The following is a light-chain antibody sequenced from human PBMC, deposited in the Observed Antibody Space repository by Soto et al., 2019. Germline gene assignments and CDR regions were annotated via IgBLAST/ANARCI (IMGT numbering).Light chain of an antibody. J-gene: IGKJ4*01. Sequence: EIVLTQSPATLSLSPGERATLSCRASQSVSSLAWYQQKPGQAPRLLIYGASTRATGIPARLSGSGSGTEFTLTISSLQSEDFAVYHCQQYNNWPTFGGGTKV. V-gene: IGKV3-15*01. CDR3: QQYNNWPT. CDR1: QSVSS. CDR2: GAS.